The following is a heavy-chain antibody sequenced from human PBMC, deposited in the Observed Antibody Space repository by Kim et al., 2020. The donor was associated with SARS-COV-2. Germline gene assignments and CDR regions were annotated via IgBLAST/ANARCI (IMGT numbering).Heavy chain of an antibody. CDR1: GFTFSSYG. Sequence: GGSLRLSCAASGFTFSSYGMHWVRQAPGKGLEWVAVISYDGSNKYYADSVKGRFTIYRDNSKNTLYLQMNSLRAEDTAVYYCAKSSDWYDVGDAFDIWGQGTMVTVTS. CDR2: ISYDGSNK. J-gene: IGHJ3*02. D-gene: IGHD6-19*01. V-gene: IGHV3-30*18. CDR3: AKSSDWYDVGDAFDI.